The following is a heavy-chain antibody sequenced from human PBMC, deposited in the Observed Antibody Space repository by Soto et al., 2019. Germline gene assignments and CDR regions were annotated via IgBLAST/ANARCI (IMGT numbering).Heavy chain of an antibody. CDR2: IYYSGSI. V-gene: IGHV4-31*03. J-gene: IGHJ5*02. Sequence: QVQLQESGPGRVRPSQTLSLTCTVSGGSINSRGYYWTWIRQHPGKGLEWIGNIYYSGSIHFNPSLKSRLTMFVDTSENQFSLKLTSVTAADTAVYYCARQSESTGYFYGWFDPWGQGTLVTVSS. D-gene: IGHD3-9*01. CDR1: GGSINSRGYY. CDR3: ARQSESTGYFYGWFDP.